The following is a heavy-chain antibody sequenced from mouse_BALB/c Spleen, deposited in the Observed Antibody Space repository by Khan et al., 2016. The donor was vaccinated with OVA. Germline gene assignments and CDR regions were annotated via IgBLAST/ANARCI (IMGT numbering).Heavy chain of an antibody. Sequence: QVQLKQSGAELARPGASVKMSCKASGYTFTSYTIHWIKQRPGQGLEWIGYINPSSGYTNYNQKFKDKATLTADKSSTTAYMQLSSLTSDDSAVYYCARDGAYDRNDGWFAYWGQGTLVTVSA. D-gene: IGHD2-14*01. CDR2: INPSSGYT. CDR3: ARDGAYDRNDGWFAY. CDR1: GYTFTSYT. J-gene: IGHJ3*01. V-gene: IGHV1-4*01.